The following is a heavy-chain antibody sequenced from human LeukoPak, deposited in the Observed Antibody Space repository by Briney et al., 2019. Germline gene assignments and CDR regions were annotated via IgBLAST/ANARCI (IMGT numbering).Heavy chain of an antibody. CDR3: AREGGYCSSTSCYGQFDY. CDR1: GGSISSYY. D-gene: IGHD2-2*01. V-gene: IGHV4-59*01. J-gene: IGHJ4*02. CDR2: IYYSGST. Sequence: SETLSLTCTVSGGSISSYYWSWIRQPPGKGLEWIGYIYYSGSTNYNPSLKSRVTISVDTSKNQFSLELSSVTAADTAVYYCAREGGYCSSTSCYGQFDYWGQGTLVTVSS.